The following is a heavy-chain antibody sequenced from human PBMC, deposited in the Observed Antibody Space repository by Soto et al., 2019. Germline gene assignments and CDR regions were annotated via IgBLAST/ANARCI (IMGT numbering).Heavy chain of an antibody. CDR3: TRGPRPISTGTGAY. J-gene: IGHJ4*02. V-gene: IGHV3-74*01. D-gene: IGHD3-10*01. CDR1: GFIFKMYW. Sequence: GGSLRLSCAASGFIFKMYWMHWVRQSPGKGLVWISRIYSDGTYSDYADSVRGRFTISRDNVNDTLYLQMNNLRAEDSGLYYCTRGPRPISTGTGAYWGQGTQVTVSS. CDR2: IYSDGTYS.